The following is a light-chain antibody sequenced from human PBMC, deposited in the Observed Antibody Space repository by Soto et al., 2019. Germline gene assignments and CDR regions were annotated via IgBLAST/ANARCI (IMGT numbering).Light chain of an antibody. J-gene: IGKJ1*01. CDR3: QQYEAVVT. CDR2: GAS. V-gene: IGKV3-20*01. Sequence: EIVLTQSACTLSLSPGERATLSCRASQSLTNNYFAWYQQKPGRALRLLIDGASTRATGIPDRFSGSASGTDFTLTISRLEPEDVAVYYCQQYEAVVTFGQGTKVDIK. CDR1: QSLTNNY.